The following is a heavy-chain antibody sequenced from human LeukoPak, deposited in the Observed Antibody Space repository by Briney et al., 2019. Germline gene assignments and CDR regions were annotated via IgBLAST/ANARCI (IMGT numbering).Heavy chain of an antibody. J-gene: IGHJ4*02. D-gene: IGHD5-24*01. CDR3: ARRTADGYNLDY. V-gene: IGHV1-2*02. CDR1: GYTFTGYY. CDR2: INPNSGGT. Sequence: ASVKVSCKASGYTFTGYYIHWVRQAPGQGLEWMGWINPNSGGTNYAQKLQGRVTVTRDTSISTAYMDLSSLRSDDTAVYYCARRTADGYNLDYWGQGTLVTVSS.